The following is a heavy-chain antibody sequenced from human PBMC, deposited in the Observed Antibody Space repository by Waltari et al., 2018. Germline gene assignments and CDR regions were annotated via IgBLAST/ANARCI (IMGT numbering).Heavy chain of an antibody. D-gene: IGHD3-22*01. V-gene: IGHV3-23*01. CDR3: AKAIKGYNSAWFDY. CDR1: GFSFSGYA. Sequence: EVQLLESGGGLVQPGGSLRLSCAASGFSFSGYAMSWVRQAPGKGLGWASIIRGSGSTPFYADSVKGRFTISRDNSRNTVFLQMNSLRAEETAVYYCAKAIKGYNSAWFDYWGQGTLVTVSS. CDR2: IRGSGSTP. J-gene: IGHJ5*01.